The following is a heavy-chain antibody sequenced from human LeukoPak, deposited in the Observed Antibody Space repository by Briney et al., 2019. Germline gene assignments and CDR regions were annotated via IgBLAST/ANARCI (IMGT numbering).Heavy chain of an antibody. V-gene: IGHV3-66*01. CDR1: EFSVGSNY. D-gene: IGHD6-19*01. CDR2: IYSGGST. J-gene: IGHJ4*02. Sequence: GGSLRLSCAASEFSVGSNYMTWVRQAPGKGLEWVSLIYSGGSTYYADSVKGRFTISRDNSKNTLYLQMNSLRAEDTAVYYCARGLAVAGSKPLRAPVDYWGQGTLVTVSS. CDR3: ARGLAVAGSKPLRAPVDY.